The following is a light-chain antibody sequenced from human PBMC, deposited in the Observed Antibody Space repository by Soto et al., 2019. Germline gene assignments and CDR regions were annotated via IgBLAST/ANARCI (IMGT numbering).Light chain of an antibody. CDR1: QSVGSY. J-gene: IGKJ5*01. CDR2: GAS. V-gene: IGKV3-15*01. Sequence: ELGMTQSPAALSVSTGERATLSCRASQSVGSYLAWYQQKPGQAPRLLIYGASTRATGIPARFSGSGSGTEFTLTISSLQSEDFAIYYCQQYNIWPSITFGQGTRLEIK. CDR3: QQYNIWPSIT.